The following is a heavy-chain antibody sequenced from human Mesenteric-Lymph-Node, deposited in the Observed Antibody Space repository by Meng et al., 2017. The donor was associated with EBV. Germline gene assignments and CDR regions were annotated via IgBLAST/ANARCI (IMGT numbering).Heavy chain of an antibody. CDR3: ATCSRRPSCWFDP. CDR1: GGSVSSGSYF. D-gene: IGHD2-8*01. V-gene: IGHV4-61*01. J-gene: IGHJ5*02. Sequence: QGQLPESGPGLVKPSETLSLTCTVSGGSVSSGSYFWSWIRQPPGKGLEWIGYIYYSGSPNYNPSLNSRVTISVDTSKNQFSLKLGSVTAADTAVYYCATCSRRPSCWFDPWGQGTLVTVSS. CDR2: IYYSGSP.